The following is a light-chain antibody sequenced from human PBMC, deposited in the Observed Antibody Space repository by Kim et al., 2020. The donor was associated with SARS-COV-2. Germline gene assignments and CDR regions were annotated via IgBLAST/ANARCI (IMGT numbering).Light chain of an antibody. Sequence: QSVLTQPPPASGTPGQRVTISCSGSSSNIGSNYVYWYQQLPGTAPKLLIYRNNQRPSGVPDRFSGSKSGTSASLAISGLRSEDEADYYCAAWDDSLGWVFGGGTQLTVL. CDR2: RNN. J-gene: IGLJ3*02. V-gene: IGLV1-47*01. CDR1: SSNIGSNY. CDR3: AAWDDSLGWV.